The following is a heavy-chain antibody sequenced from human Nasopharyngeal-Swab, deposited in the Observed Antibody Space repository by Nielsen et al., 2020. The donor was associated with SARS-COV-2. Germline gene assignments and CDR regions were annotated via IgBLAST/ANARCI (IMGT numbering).Heavy chain of an antibody. CDR1: GFTLSGSA. V-gene: IGHV3-73*01. CDR3: TRRAESGDDAFDI. D-gene: IGHD3-10*01. Sequence: GESLKISCAASGFTLSGSAMHWVRQASGKGLEWVGRIRSKANSYATAYAASVKGRFTISRDDSKNTAYLQMNSLKTEDTAVYYCTRRAESGDDAFDIWGQGTMVTVSS. CDR2: IRSKANSYAT. J-gene: IGHJ3*02.